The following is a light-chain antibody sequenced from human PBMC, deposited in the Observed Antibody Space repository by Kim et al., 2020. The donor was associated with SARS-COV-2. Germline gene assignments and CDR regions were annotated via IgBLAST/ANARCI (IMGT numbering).Light chain of an antibody. Sequence: PGKTDRITCGGNNIGSKSVPWYQQKPGQAPVLVIYYDSDRPSGIPERFSGSNSGNTATLTISRVEAGDEADYYCQVWDSSSDHRVFGGGTQLTVL. CDR3: QVWDSSSDHRV. J-gene: IGLJ2*01. CDR2: YDS. V-gene: IGLV3-21*04. CDR1: NIGSKS.